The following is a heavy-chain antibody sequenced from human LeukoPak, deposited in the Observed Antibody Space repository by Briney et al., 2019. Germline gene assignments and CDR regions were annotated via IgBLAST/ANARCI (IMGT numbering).Heavy chain of an antibody. J-gene: IGHJ6*03. Sequence: SSETLSLTCAVYGGSFSGYYWSWIRQPPGKGLEWIGEINHSGSTNYNPSLKSRVTISVDTSKNQFSLKLSSVTAADTAVYYCARGKTSMVRGVILNYYMDVWGKGTTVTISS. CDR1: GGSFSGYY. CDR2: INHSGST. V-gene: IGHV4-34*01. D-gene: IGHD3-10*01. CDR3: ARGKTSMVRGVILNYYMDV.